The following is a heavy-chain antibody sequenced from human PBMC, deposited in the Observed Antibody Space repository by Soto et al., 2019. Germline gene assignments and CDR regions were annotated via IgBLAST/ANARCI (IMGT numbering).Heavy chain of an antibody. CDR1: GFTFSSYS. CDR2: FGGSGGST. J-gene: IGHJ4*02. D-gene: IGHD2-15*01. V-gene: IGHV3-23*01. Sequence: GGSLRLSCAASGFTFSSYSMNWVRQAPGKGLEWVSAFGGSGGSTYYADSVRGRFTISRDNSKNTLYLQMNILRAEDTAIYYCAKDGSGGGRIYYFDYWGRGTLVTVSS. CDR3: AKDGSGGGRIYYFDY.